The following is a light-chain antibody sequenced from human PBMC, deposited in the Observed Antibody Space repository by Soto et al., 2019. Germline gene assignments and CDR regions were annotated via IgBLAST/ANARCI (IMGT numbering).Light chain of an antibody. CDR1: GSDIGAYNF. CDR3: YSYAGRNIWV. V-gene: IGLV2-8*01. Sequence: QSALAQPPSASGSPGQSVTISCTGSGSDIGAYNFVSWYQQHPGKAPKLMIFGVTERPSGVPDRFPGSKSGNTASLTVSGLQADDEAVYYCYSYAGRNIWVFGGGTKVTVL. J-gene: IGLJ3*02. CDR2: GVT.